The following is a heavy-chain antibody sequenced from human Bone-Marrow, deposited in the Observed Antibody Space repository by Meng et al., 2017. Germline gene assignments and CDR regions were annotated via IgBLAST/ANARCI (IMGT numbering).Heavy chain of an antibody. V-gene: IGHV4-31*01. CDR2: IYYSGST. CDR1: GGSSSSGGYY. CDR3: AREASPEYYFDY. Sequence: QVQLQEAGPGLGKPSQAPSPPLTCPGGSSSSGGYYWSWIRQHPGKGLELIGYIYYSGSTYYNPSLKSLVTISVDTSKNQFSLKLSSVTAADTAVYYCAREASPEYYFDYWGQGTLVTVSS. J-gene: IGHJ4*02. D-gene: IGHD1-14*01.